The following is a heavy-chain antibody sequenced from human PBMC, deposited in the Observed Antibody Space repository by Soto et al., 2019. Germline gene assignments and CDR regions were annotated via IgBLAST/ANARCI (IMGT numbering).Heavy chain of an antibody. J-gene: IGHJ6*02. CDR3: ARVGYCSSTSCSRYYYGMDV. CDR2: ISSSGSTI. V-gene: IGHV3-48*03. CDR1: GFTFSSYE. D-gene: IGHD2-2*01. Sequence: GGSLSLSCAASGFTFSSYEMNWVRQAPGKGLEWVSYISSSGSTIYYADSVKGRFTISRDNAKNSLYLQMNSLRAEDTAVYYCARVGYCSSTSCSRYYYGMDVWGQGTTVTVSS.